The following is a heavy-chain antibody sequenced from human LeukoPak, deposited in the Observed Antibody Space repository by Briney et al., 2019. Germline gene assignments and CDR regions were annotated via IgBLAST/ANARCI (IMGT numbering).Heavy chain of an antibody. J-gene: IGHJ5*02. D-gene: IGHD6-6*01. CDR1: GGSFSGYY. V-gene: IGHV4-34*01. Sequence: SETLSLTCAVYGGSFSGYYWSWIRQPPGKGLEWIGEINHSGSTNYNPSLKSRVTISVDTSKNQFSLKLSSVTAADTAVYYCARVSGGIAARPIGRFDPWGQGTLVTVSS. CDR2: INHSGST. CDR3: ARVSGGIAARPIGRFDP.